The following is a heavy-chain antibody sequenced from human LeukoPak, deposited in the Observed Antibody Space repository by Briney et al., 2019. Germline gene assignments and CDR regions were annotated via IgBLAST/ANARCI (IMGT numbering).Heavy chain of an antibody. Sequence: GGSLRLSCAASGFTVSSNYMSWVRQAPGKGLEWVSALYSGGTTYYADSVKGRFTISTDNSKNTLYLQMNSLRGEDTAVYYCVRQSSRLTIFDYWGQGTLVTVSS. CDR3: VRQSSRLTIFDY. D-gene: IGHD4/OR15-4a*01. V-gene: IGHV3-53*01. J-gene: IGHJ4*02. CDR1: GFTVSSNY. CDR2: LYSGGTT.